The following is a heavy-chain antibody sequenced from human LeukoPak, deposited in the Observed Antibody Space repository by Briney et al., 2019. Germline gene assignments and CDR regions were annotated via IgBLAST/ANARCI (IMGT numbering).Heavy chain of an antibody. J-gene: IGHJ6*03. CDR1: GGSISSYY. CDR3: ARAPTSYYYYYYMDV. V-gene: IGHV4-59*01. Sequence: TSETLSLTCTVSGGSISSYYRSWIRQPPGKGLEWIGYIYYSGGTNYNPSLKSRVTISVDTSKNQFSLKVSSVTAADTAVYYCARAPTSYYYYYYMDVWGKGTTVTVSS. CDR2: IYYSGGT.